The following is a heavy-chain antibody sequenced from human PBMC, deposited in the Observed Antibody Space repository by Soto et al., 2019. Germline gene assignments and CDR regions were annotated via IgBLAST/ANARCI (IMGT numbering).Heavy chain of an antibody. CDR1: GGTFSSYA. D-gene: IGHD3-3*01. V-gene: IGHV1-69*13. CDR3: ARKGGPRGYDFWSGNTDYYGMDV. J-gene: IGHJ6*02. CDR2: IIPIFGTA. Sequence: ASVKVSCKASGGTFSSYAISWVRQAPGQGLEWMGGIIPIFGTANYAQKFQGRVTITADESTSTAYMELSSLRSEDTAVYYCARKGGPRGYDFWSGNTDYYGMDVWGQGTTVTVSS.